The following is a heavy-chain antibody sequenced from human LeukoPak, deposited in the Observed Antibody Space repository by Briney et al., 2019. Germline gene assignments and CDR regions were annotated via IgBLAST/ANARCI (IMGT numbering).Heavy chain of an antibody. CDR1: GYTFTSYG. Sequence: GASVKVSCKASGYTFTSYGISWVRQAPGQGLEWMGWISAYNGNTNYAQKLQGRVTMTTDTSTSTAHMELRSLRSDDTAVYYCARDRNWNYGGFDYWGQGTLVTVSS. D-gene: IGHD1-7*01. CDR2: ISAYNGNT. V-gene: IGHV1-18*01. CDR3: ARDRNWNYGGFDY. J-gene: IGHJ4*02.